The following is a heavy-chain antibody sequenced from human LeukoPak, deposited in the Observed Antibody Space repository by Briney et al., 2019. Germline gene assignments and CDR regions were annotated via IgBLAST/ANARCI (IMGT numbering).Heavy chain of an antibody. CDR2: IYPGDSDT. D-gene: IGHD2/OR15-2a*01. J-gene: IGHJ3*02. Sequence: GESLKISCKGSGYSFNTYWIGWVRQMPGKGLEWMGIIYPGDSDTKYSPSFQGQVTIPADKSISAAYLQWSSLKASDTAMYYCAIHAGRIEYDAFDIWGQGTMVTVSS. V-gene: IGHV5-51*01. CDR3: AIHAGRIEYDAFDI. CDR1: GYSFNTYW.